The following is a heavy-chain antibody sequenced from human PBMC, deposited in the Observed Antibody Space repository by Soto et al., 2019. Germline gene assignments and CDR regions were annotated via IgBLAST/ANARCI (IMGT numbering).Heavy chain of an antibody. V-gene: IGHV3-23*01. Sequence: GGSLRLSCAASGFTFSSYSMNWVRQAPGKGLEWVSAISGSGGSTYYADSVKGRFTISRDNSKNTLYLQMNSLRAEDTAVYYCAKDVPADYYGSGPLGDYYYGMDVWGQGTTVTVSS. CDR1: GFTFSSYS. D-gene: IGHD3-10*01. CDR2: ISGSGGST. CDR3: AKDVPADYYGSGPLGDYYYGMDV. J-gene: IGHJ6*02.